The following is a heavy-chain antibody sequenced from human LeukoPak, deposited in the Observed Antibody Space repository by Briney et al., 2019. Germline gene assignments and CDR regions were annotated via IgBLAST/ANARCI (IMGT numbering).Heavy chain of an antibody. J-gene: IGHJ4*02. V-gene: IGHV7-4-1*02. Sequence: ASVKVSCKASGYTFTSYDFNWVRQATGQGLEWMGWINTNTGNPTCAQGFTGRFVFSLDTSVSTAYLQISSLKAEDTAVYYCARADSSGWPEYYFDYWGQGTLVTVSS. CDR1: GYTFTSYD. CDR3: ARADSSGWPEYYFDY. D-gene: IGHD6-19*01. CDR2: INTNTGNP.